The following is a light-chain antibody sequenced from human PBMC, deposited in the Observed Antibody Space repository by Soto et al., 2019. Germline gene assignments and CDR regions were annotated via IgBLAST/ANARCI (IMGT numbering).Light chain of an antibody. CDR1: SSDVGGYNY. J-gene: IGLJ1*01. V-gene: IGLV2-14*01. CDR3: SSYTSSSTLV. CDR2: DVS. Sequence: QSALTQPASVSGSPGQSITISCTGTSSDVGGYNYVSWYQQHPGKAPKLMIYDVSNRPPGVSNRFSGSKSGNTASLTISGLQDEDEADYYCSSYTSSSTLVFGTGTKLTVL.